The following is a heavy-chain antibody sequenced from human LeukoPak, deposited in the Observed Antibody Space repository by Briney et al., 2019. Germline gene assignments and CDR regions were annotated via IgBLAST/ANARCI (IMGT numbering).Heavy chain of an antibody. Sequence: SETLSLTCTVSGDSISSGNYYWTWIRQPAGRGLEWIGRIYTSGSTNYNPSLKSRVTISVDTSKNQFSLKLSSVTAADTAVYYCATLGYSYGTDYWGQGTLVTVSS. J-gene: IGHJ4*02. CDR2: IYTSGST. CDR1: GDSISSGNYY. CDR3: ATLGYSYGTDY. V-gene: IGHV4-61*02. D-gene: IGHD5-18*01.